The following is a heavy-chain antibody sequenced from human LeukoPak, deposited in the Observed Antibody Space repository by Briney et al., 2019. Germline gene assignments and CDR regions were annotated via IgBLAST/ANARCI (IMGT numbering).Heavy chain of an antibody. CDR3: ARDSRTAAVDQLDY. Sequence: GGSLRLSCAASGFTFSSCVMNWVRQAPGKGLEWVSSISSSSTYIFYADSMRGRFTISRDNAKNSLYLQMGSLRAEDTAVYYCARDSRTAAVDQLDYWGQGTLVTVSP. D-gene: IGHD6-13*01. CDR2: ISSSSTYI. J-gene: IGHJ4*02. V-gene: IGHV3-21*01. CDR1: GFTFSSCV.